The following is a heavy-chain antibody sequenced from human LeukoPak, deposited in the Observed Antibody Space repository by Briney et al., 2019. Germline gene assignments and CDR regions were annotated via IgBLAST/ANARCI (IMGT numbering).Heavy chain of an antibody. D-gene: IGHD2-8*01. J-gene: IGHJ5*02. V-gene: IGHV3-66*01. CDR3: ARERSYGWFDP. CDR1: EFSVGSNY. CDR2: IYSGGST. Sequence: GGSLRLSCAASEFSVGSNYMTWVRQAPGKGLEWVSLIYSGGSTYYADSVKGRFTISRDNPKNTVYLQMGSLRADDTAVYYCARERSYGWFDPWGQGTLVTVSS.